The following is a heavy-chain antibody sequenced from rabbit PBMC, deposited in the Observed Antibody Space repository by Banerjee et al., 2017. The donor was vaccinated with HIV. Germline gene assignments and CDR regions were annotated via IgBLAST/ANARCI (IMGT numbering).Heavy chain of an antibody. Sequence: EESGGDLVKPGASLTLTCTASGFDFSSKSVCWVRQAPGKGPEWIACIYNGDGNTWYASWVNGRFTISKSTSLNTVTLQMTGLTAADTATYFCASHADRSWWFTRLDLWGQGTLVTVS. D-gene: IGHD4-2*01. CDR1: GFDFSSKS. V-gene: IGHV1S47*01. CDR2: IYNGDGNT. CDR3: ASHADRSWWFTRLDL. J-gene: IGHJ3*01.